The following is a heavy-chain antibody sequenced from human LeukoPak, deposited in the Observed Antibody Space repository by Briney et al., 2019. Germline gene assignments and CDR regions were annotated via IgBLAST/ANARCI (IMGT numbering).Heavy chain of an antibody. D-gene: IGHD4-11*01. J-gene: IGHJ4*02. V-gene: IGHV3-23*01. CDR3: AKEDDYSNYLDY. CDR1: GFTFISYA. Sequence: PGGSLRLSCSASGFTFISYAVTWVRQAPGKGLEWVATISGGGGATYYADSVKGRFSISRDNSKSTLFLQMNTLEAEDTALYYCAKEDDYSNYLDYWGRGTPVTVSS. CDR2: ISGGGGAT.